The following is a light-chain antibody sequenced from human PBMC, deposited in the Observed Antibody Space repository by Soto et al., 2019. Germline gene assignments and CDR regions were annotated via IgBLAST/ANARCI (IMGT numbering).Light chain of an antibody. CDR3: QQRLHWPIT. Sequence: EIVLTQSPGTLSLSPGERATLSCRASHTISSSYLAWYQQKPGQAPRLLVYDASNRATGIPARFSGSGSETDFTLTISSLEPEDFAVYYCQQRLHWPITFGQGTRLEIK. V-gene: IGKV3D-20*02. CDR2: DAS. CDR1: HTISSSY. J-gene: IGKJ5*01.